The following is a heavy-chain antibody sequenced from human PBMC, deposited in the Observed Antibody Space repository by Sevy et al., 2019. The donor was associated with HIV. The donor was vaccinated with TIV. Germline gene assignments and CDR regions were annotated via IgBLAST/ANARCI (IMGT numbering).Heavy chain of an antibody. CDR1: GFTFSDYY. D-gene: IGHD4-17*01. Sequence: GGSLRLSCAASGFTFSDYYMSWLRQAPGKGLEWLSYISGSGDSIYYVVSVKGRFTISRDNAKNSLYLQMNSLRAEDTAVYYCARDHEKDGDLGDYYYFAMDVWGQGTTVTVSS. CDR2: ISGSGDSI. J-gene: IGHJ6*02. V-gene: IGHV3-11*01. CDR3: ARDHEKDGDLGDYYYFAMDV.